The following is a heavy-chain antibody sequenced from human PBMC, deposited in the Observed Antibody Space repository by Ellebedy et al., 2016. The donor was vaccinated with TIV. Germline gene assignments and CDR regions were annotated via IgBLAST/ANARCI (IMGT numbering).Heavy chain of an antibody. J-gene: IGHJ4*02. Sequence: AASVKVSCKTSGYTFTSYGISWVRQAPGQGLEWMGWISAYNGNTNYAQNLQGRVTMTTDPSTSTAYMDLRSLRSDDTAVYYCARDNAKMRGIYPDWGQGTLVTVSS. V-gene: IGHV1-18*01. D-gene: IGHD2-21*01. CDR2: ISAYNGNT. CDR1: GYTFTSYG. CDR3: ARDNAKMRGIYPD.